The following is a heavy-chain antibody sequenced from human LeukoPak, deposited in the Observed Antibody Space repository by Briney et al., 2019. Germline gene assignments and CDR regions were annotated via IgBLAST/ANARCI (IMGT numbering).Heavy chain of an antibody. Sequence: SETLSLTCTVSGYSISSGYHWGWIRQAPGKGLEWLGSIYQSGSAYYNPSLKSRVALSVDTSKNQVSVKLSSVTAADTAVYYCARDRSGHDSSSWFDYWGQGTLVTVSS. CDR3: ARDRSGHDSSSWFDY. D-gene: IGHD6-13*01. CDR1: GYSISSGYH. J-gene: IGHJ4*02. V-gene: IGHV4-38-2*02. CDR2: IYQSGSA.